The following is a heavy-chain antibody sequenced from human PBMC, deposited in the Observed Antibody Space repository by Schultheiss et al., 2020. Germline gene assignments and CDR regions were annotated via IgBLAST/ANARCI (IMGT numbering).Heavy chain of an antibody. J-gene: IGHJ5*02. CDR1: GGSVSSGYY. CDR2: IYYSGST. D-gene: IGHD2-2*02. V-gene: IGHV4-61*01. Sequence: SETLSLTCTVSGGSVSSGYYWGWIRQPPGKGLEWIGYIYYSGSTNYNPSLKSRVTISVDTSKNQFSLKLSSVTAAYTAVYYCARTNIVVVPAAILGGWFDPWGQGTLVTVSS. CDR3: ARTNIVVVPAAILGGWFDP.